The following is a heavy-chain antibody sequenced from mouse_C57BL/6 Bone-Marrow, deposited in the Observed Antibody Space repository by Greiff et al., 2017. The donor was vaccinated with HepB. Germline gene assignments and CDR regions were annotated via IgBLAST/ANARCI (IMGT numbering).Heavy chain of an antibody. Sequence: EVKLVESGPGLVKPSQSLSLTCSVTGYSITSGYYWNWIRQFPGNKLEWMGYISYDGSNNYNPSLKNRISITRDTSKNQFFLKLNSVITEDTATYYCTRDYSNSFAYWGQGTLVTVSA. V-gene: IGHV3-6*01. CDR1: GYSITSGYY. CDR3: TRDYSNSFAY. D-gene: IGHD2-5*01. J-gene: IGHJ3*01. CDR2: ISYDGSN.